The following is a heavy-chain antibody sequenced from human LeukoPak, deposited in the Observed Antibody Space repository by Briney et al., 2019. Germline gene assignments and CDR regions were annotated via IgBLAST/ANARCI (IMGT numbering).Heavy chain of an antibody. Sequence: PGGSLRLSCAASGFTFSSYAMSWVRQAPGKGLEWVSGISGSGGSTYYADSVKGRFTISRDNSKNTLYLQMNSLRAEDTAVYHCAKGGYCSSTSCLFPFDYWGQGTLVTVSS. CDR3: AKGGYCSSTSCLFPFDY. V-gene: IGHV3-23*01. CDR2: ISGSGGST. D-gene: IGHD2-2*01. J-gene: IGHJ4*02. CDR1: GFTFSSYA.